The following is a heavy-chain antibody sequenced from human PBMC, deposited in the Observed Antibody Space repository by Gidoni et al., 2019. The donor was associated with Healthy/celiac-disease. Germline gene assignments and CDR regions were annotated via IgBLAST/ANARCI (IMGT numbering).Heavy chain of an antibody. CDR2: ISYDGSNK. Sequence: QVQLVESGGGVVQPGRSLRLSCAASGVTFSSYAMHWVRQAPGKGLEWVAVISYDGSNKYYADSVKGRFTISRDNSKNTLYLQMNSLRAEDTAVYYCARDGGRFGTTLYYYMDVWGKGTTVTVSS. D-gene: IGHD1-7*01. J-gene: IGHJ6*03. V-gene: IGHV3-30-3*01. CDR1: GVTFSSYA. CDR3: ARDGGRFGTTLYYYMDV.